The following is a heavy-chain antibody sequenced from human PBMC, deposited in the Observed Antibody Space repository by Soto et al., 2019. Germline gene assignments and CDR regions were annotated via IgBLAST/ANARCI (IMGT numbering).Heavy chain of an antibody. CDR2: IWYDGSNK. D-gene: IGHD6-19*01. CDR1: GFTFTTYA. J-gene: IGHJ4*02. CDR3: VRVQSMAGFDH. V-gene: IGHV3-33*01. Sequence: QVQLVESGGGVVQPGRSLRLSCAASGFTFTTYAMHWVRQAPGKGLEWVAVIWYDGSNKYYADSVKGQFTISRDNSKNTLYLQMNNLRAEDTAVYYCVRVQSMAGFDHWGQGTLVTVSS.